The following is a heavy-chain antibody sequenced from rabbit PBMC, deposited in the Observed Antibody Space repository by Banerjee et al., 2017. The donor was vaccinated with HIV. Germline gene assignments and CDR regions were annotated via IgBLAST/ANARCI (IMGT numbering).Heavy chain of an antibody. V-gene: IGHV1S45*01. CDR3: ARDLAGVIGWNFDL. CDR2: IYTGSGSA. Sequence: QEQLVESGGGLVQPEGSLTLTCKASGFDFSRDAMCWVRQAPGKGLEWIACIYTGSGSALYVSWAKGRFTISKTSSTTVTLQMSSLTAADTATYFCARDLAGVIGWNFDLWGPGTLVTVS. J-gene: IGHJ4*01. D-gene: IGHD4-1*01. CDR1: GFDFSRDA.